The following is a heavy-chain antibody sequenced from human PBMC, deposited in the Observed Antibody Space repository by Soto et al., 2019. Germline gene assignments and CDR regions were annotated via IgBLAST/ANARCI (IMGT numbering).Heavy chain of an antibody. CDR2: INPNSGGT. CDR1: GYTFTGYY. J-gene: IGHJ4*02. CDR3: ARAPSPAYCGGDCYSGFDY. V-gene: IGHV1-2*04. D-gene: IGHD2-21*02. Sequence: ASVKVSCKASGYTFTGYYMHWVRQAPGQGLEWMGWINPNSGGTNYAQKFQGWVTMTRDTSISTAYMELSRLRSDDTAVYYCARAPSPAYCGGDCYSGFDYWGQGTLVTVSS.